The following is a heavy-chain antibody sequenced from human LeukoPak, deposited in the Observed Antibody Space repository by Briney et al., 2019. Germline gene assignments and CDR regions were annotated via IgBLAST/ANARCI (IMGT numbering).Heavy chain of an antibody. Sequence: GVSLRLSCAASGFTFSWYWMSWVRQAPGKGLEWVANIKEDGSIKYYVDSVKGRLTISRDNAKSSVYLQVNSLRAEDTALYYCARIGYSSSSIDYWGQGTLVTVST. V-gene: IGHV3-7*01. CDR2: IKEDGSIK. D-gene: IGHD6-13*01. CDR3: ARIGYSSSSIDY. J-gene: IGHJ4*02. CDR1: GFTFSWYW.